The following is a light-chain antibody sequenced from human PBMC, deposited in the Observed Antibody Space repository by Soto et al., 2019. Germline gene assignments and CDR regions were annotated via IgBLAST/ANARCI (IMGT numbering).Light chain of an antibody. CDR2: DAS. J-gene: IGKJ4*01. V-gene: IGKV3-11*01. CDR3: QQRSNWPRT. Sequence: EIVLTQSPATLSLSPGERATLSCRASQSVSGYLAWYQHKPGQAPRLLIYDASNRATGIPARFSGSGYGTDFTLTISSLEPEDFAIYYCQQRSNWPRTFGGGTKVEIK. CDR1: QSVSGY.